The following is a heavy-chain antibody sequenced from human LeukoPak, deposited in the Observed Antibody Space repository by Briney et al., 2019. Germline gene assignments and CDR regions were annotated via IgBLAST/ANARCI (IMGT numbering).Heavy chain of an antibody. Sequence: GGSLRLSCAASGFTFSSYWMHWVRQAPGKGLVWVSRINTDGNFISYADSVKGRFTISRDNAKNTLSLQMDSLRAEDTAVYYCARDSRNPRTNGDYWGPGTLVTVSS. V-gene: IGHV3-74*01. CDR1: GFTFSSYW. CDR2: INTDGNFI. CDR3: ARDSRNPRTNGDY. J-gene: IGHJ4*02. D-gene: IGHD1-1*01.